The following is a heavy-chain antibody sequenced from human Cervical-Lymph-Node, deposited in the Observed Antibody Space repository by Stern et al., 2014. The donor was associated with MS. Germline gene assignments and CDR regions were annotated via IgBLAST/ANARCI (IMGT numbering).Heavy chain of an antibody. V-gene: IGHV3-30-3*01. CDR3: ARAQGGVKWEALWMEAFDI. CDR2: ISYDGNKK. CDR1: GFTFSNYV. J-gene: IGHJ3*02. Sequence: QVQLVQSGGGVVQPGRSLRLSCAASGFTFSNYVMHWVRQAPGKGLEWVAVISYDGNKKYYADSVKGRFTTSRDNSKNTLDLEMNSLRAEDTAVYYCARAQGGVKWEALWMEAFDIWGQGTMVTVSS. D-gene: IGHD1-26*01.